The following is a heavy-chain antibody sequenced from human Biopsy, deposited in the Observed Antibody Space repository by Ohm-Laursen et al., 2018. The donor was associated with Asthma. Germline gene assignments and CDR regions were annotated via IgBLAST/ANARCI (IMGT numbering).Heavy chain of an antibody. Sequence: GTLSLTCTVSGGSISSDYWSWLRQSPGKGLEWIGYIHNSGNTNYNPSLKSRVTIALDTSKNHFSLRLSFVTAADTAVYFCARGQGRGIQLWSLDPWGQGILVTVSS. J-gene: IGHJ5*02. CDR1: GGSISSDY. CDR2: IHNSGNT. D-gene: IGHD5-18*01. V-gene: IGHV4-59*01. CDR3: ARGQGRGIQLWSLDP.